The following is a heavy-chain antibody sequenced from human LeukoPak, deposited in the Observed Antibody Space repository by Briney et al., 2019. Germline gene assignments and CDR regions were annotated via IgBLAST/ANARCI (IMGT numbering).Heavy chain of an antibody. J-gene: IGHJ3*02. CDR1: GYSISSGYY. Sequence: SETLSLTCAVSGYSISSGYYWGWIRQPPGKGLEWIGSIYHSGSTYYNPSLKSRVTISVDTSKNQFSLKLSSVTAADTAVYYCASSSGRVPHASDIWGQGTMVTVSS. CDR3: ASSSGRVPHASDI. D-gene: IGHD3-22*01. V-gene: IGHV4-38-2*01. CDR2: IYHSGST.